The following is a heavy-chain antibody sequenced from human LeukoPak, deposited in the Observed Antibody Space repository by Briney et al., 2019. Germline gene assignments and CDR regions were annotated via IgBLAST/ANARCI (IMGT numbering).Heavy chain of an antibody. CDR1: GGSISSGTNY. CDR2: MYYSGSI. D-gene: IGHD5-12*01. J-gene: IGHJ4*02. CDR3: ARHGDSGYDYFDY. Sequence: SETLSLTCTVSGGSISSGTNYWGWVRQPPGKGLEWIGSMYYSGSIYYNPPLKSRVSVSGDTSKNQFSLGLSSVTAADTAVYYCARHGDSGYDYFDYWGQGILVTVSS. V-gene: IGHV4-39*01.